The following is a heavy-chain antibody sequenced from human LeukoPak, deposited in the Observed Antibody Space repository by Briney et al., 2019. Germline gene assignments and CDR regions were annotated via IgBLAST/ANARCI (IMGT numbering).Heavy chain of an antibody. CDR1: GFTVSSNY. V-gene: IGHV3-66*01. CDR2: IYSGGST. CDR3: ARERTGDTSRYFDY. Sequence: GGSLRLSCAASGFTVSSNYMSWVRQAPGKGLEWVSVIYSGGSTYYADSVKGRFTISRDNSKNTLYLQMNSLRAEDTAVYYCARERTGDTSRYFDYWGQGSLVTVSS. J-gene: IGHJ4*02. D-gene: IGHD7-27*01.